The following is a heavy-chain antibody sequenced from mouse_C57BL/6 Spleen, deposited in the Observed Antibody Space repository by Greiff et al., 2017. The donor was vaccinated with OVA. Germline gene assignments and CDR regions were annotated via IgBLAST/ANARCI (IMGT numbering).Heavy chain of an antibody. CDR3: ARAQINTTVVDY. CDR2: ISYDGSN. J-gene: IGHJ2*01. CDR1: GYSITSGYY. D-gene: IGHD1-1*01. V-gene: IGHV3-6*01. Sequence: ESGPGLVKPSQSLSLTCSVTGYSITSGYYWNWIRQFPGNKLEWMGYISYDGSNNYNPSLKNRISITRDTSKNQFFLKLNSVTTEDTATYYCARAQINTTVVDYWGQGTTLTVSS.